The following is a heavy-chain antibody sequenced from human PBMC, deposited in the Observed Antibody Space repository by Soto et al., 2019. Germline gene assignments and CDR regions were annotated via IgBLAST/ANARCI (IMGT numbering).Heavy chain of an antibody. J-gene: IGHJ4*02. Sequence: EVQLVESGGGLVKPGGSLRLSCAASGFTFSSYSMNWVRQAPGKGLEWVSSISSSSSYIYYADSVKGRFTISRDNAKNSLYLQMNSLRAEDTAVYYCARDLFATMTGSVLNWGQGTLVTVSS. D-gene: IGHD3-9*01. CDR1: GFTFSSYS. V-gene: IGHV3-21*01. CDR3: ARDLFATMTGSVLN. CDR2: ISSSSSYI.